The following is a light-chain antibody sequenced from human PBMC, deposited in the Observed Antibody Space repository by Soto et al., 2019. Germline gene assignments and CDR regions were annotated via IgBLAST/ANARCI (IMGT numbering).Light chain of an antibody. J-gene: IGKJ1*01. CDR3: QQYEAVVT. V-gene: IGKV3-20*01. CDR1: QFVSSTY. Sequence: EVVLTQSPGTLSLSPGARATLSCRASQFVSSTYLAWYQQRPGQAPRLLIYGASSRATGIPDRFSGGGSETDFTLTISRLESEDSAVYYCQQYEAVVTFGQGTKVDIK. CDR2: GAS.